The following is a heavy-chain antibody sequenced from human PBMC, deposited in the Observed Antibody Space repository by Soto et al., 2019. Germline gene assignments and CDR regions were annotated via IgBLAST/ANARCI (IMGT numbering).Heavy chain of an antibody. J-gene: IGHJ5*02. CDR3: ARTPRQLVVWWFDP. V-gene: IGHV3-30-3*01. CDR1: GFTFSSYA. Sequence: QVQLVESGGGVAQPGRSLRLSCAASGFTFSSYAMHWVRQAPGKGLEWVAVISYDGSNKYYADSVKGRFTISRDNSKNTLYLQMNSLRAEDTAVYYCARTPRQLVVWWFDPWGQGTLVTVSS. CDR2: ISYDGSNK. D-gene: IGHD6-6*01.